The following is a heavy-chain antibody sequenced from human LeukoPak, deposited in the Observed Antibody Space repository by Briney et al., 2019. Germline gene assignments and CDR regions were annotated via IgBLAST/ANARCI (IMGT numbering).Heavy chain of an antibody. V-gene: IGHV4-61*02. Sequence: SETLSLTCTVSGGSISSGSYYWSWIRQPAGKGLEWIGRIYTSGSTNYNPSLKSRVTISVDTSKNQFSLKLSSVTAADTTVYYCARGTRDGYNYGLIDYWGQGTLVTVSS. CDR3: ARGTRDGYNYGLIDY. D-gene: IGHD5-24*01. CDR1: GGSISSGSYY. CDR2: IYTSGST. J-gene: IGHJ4*02.